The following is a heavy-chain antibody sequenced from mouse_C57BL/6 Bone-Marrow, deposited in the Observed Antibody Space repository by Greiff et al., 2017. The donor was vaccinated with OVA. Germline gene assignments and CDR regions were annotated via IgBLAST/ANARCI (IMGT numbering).Heavy chain of an antibody. CDR1: GYTFTSYW. CDR2: IYPGSGST. V-gene: IGHV1-55*01. D-gene: IGHD2-4*01. Sequence: QVQLQQPGAELVKPGASVKMSCKASGYTFTSYWITWVKQRPGQGLQWIGDIYPGSGSTNYSEKFKSKATLTVDTSSSTAYMQLSSLTSEDSAVYYCARGYDYDGSWFAYWGQGTLVTVSA. CDR3: ARGYDYDGSWFAY. J-gene: IGHJ3*01.